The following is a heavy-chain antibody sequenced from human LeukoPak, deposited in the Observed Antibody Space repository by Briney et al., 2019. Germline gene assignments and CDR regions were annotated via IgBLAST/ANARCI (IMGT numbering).Heavy chain of an antibody. D-gene: IGHD3-10*01. V-gene: IGHV1-8*02. CDR2: MNPNSGNT. J-gene: IGHJ5*02. CDR3: AREGAYYGSGKGGLHWFDP. Sequence: ASVKVSCKASGYTFTNFDINWVRQATGQGLEWMGWMNPNSGNTGYAQKFQGRVTMTRNTSISTAYMELSSLRSEDTAVYYCAREGAYYGSGKGGLHWFDPWGQGTLVTVSS. CDR1: GYTFTNFD.